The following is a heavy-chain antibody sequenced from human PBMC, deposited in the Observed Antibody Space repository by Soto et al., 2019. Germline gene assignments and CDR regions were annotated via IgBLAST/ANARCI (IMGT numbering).Heavy chain of an antibody. J-gene: IGHJ3*02. CDR1: GGSISSGGYY. CDR2: IYYSGST. CDR3: ARAWGPNYDILTGYYIHDAFDI. V-gene: IGHV4-31*03. D-gene: IGHD3-9*01. Sequence: SETLSLTCTVSGGSISSGGYYWSWIRQHPGKGLEWIGYIYYSGSTYYNPSLKSRVTISVDTSKNQFSLKLSSVTAADTAVYYCARAWGPNYDILTGYYIHDAFDIWGQGTMVT.